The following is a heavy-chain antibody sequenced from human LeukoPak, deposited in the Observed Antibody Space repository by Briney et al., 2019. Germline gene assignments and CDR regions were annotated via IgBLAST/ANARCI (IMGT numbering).Heavy chain of an antibody. Sequence: PSETLSLTCTVSGGSISSGDYYWSWIRQPPGKGLEWIGYIYYSGSTYYNPSLKSRVTISVDTSKNQFSLKLSSVTAADTAVYYCARDRVAAAGSDAFDIWGQGTMVTVSP. D-gene: IGHD6-13*01. CDR2: IYYSGST. J-gene: IGHJ3*02. CDR1: GGSISSGDYY. CDR3: ARDRVAAAGSDAFDI. V-gene: IGHV4-30-4*08.